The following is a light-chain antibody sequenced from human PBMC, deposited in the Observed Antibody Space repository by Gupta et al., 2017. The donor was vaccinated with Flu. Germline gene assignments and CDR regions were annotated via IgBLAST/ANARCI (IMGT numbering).Light chain of an antibody. CDR2: DVN. CDR1: SNDVGSYNY. J-gene: IGLJ2*01. CDR3: CSYAGTHTSV. V-gene: IGLV2-11*01. Sequence: QSALAQPRSVSGSPGHSVTISCTGTSNDVGSYNYISWYQLHPGEVPKLVLYDVNKRPSGVPDRFSGSKSGNTASLTISGLQTADEAEYYCCSYAGTHTSVFGGGTRLTVL.